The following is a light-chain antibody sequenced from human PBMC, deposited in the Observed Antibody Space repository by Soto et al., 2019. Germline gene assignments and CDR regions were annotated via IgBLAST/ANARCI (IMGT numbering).Light chain of an antibody. CDR3: HQYGTLYT. Sequence: EIVLTQSPGTLSLSPGERATLSCRASQSVSSSYLAWCQQKPGQAPRLLIYGASSRATGIPDRFSGSGSGTDFPLTISRLEPEDFAVYYCHQYGTLYTFGQGTKVEIK. J-gene: IGKJ2*01. CDR2: GAS. CDR1: QSVSSSY. V-gene: IGKV3-20*01.